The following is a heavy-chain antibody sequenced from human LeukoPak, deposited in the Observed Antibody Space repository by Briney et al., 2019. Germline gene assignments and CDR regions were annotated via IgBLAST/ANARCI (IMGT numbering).Heavy chain of an antibody. Sequence: GGSLRLSCAASGFTFSSYEMNWVRQAPGKGLEGVSYISSSGSTIYYADSVKGRFTISRDNAKNSLYLQMNSLRAEDTAVYYCASELRIALTRSGSSVNDYWGQGTLVTVSS. V-gene: IGHV3-48*03. J-gene: IGHJ4*02. D-gene: IGHD6-13*01. CDR1: GFTFSSYE. CDR2: ISSSGSTI. CDR3: ASELRIALTRSGSSVNDY.